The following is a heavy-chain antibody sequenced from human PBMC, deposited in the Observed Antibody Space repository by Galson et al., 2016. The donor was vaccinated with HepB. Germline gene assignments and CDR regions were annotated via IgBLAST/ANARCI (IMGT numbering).Heavy chain of an antibody. CDR2: IYYSGGST. J-gene: IGHJ4*02. CDR3: ARVRIAVAENSYFFDS. CDR1: GVSLSSYY. D-gene: IGHD6-19*01. Sequence: SETLSLTCTVSGVSLSSYYWSWIRQPPGKGLEWIGYIYYSGGSTNYNPSLQSRVTISVDTLKNQFSLKLSSVTAADTAVYFCARVRIAVAENSYFFDSWGQGTLVTVSS. V-gene: IGHV4-59*01.